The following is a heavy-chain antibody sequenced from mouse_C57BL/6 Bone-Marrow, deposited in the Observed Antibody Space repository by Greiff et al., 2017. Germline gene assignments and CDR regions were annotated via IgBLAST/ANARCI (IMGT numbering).Heavy chain of an antibody. Sequence: QVQLKQSGPGLVQPSQSLSITCTVSGFSLTSYGVHWVRQSPGKGLEWLGVIWSGGSTDYNAAFISRLSISKDNSKSQVFFKMNSLQADDTAIYYGARSAGIYYDYDWYFDVWGTGTTVTVSS. V-gene: IGHV2-2*01. CDR3: ARSAGIYYDYDWYFDV. J-gene: IGHJ1*03. CDR1: GFSLTSYG. D-gene: IGHD2-4*01. CDR2: IWSGGST.